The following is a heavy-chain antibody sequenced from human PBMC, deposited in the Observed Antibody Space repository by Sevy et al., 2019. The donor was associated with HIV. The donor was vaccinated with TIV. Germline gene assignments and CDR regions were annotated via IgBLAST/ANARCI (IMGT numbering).Heavy chain of an antibody. J-gene: IGHJ4*02. D-gene: IGHD2-8*01. CDR3: AREGCTQPHDY. Sequence: GGSLRLSCAASGFTFSIYTMSWVRQAPGKGLEWVSTFCFGGSKIYYADSVKGRFTIYRDNSRNTVYLKLNSLRADDTAVYYCAREGCTQPHDYWGQGTLVTVSS. V-gene: IGHV3-23*01. CDR1: GFTFSIYT. CDR2: FCFGGSKI.